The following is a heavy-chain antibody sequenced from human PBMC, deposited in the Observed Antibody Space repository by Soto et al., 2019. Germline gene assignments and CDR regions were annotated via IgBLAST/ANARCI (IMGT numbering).Heavy chain of an antibody. CDR1: GDSVASNSAA. CDR3: ARATHAARDRIDF. Sequence: SQTLSLTCAISGDSVASNSAAWTWIRQSPSRGLEWLGRTFHRSKWHDDYGVSVKSRVFIRADASKNQFSLHLNSVTPDDTAVYYCARATHAARDRIDFWAQRTMVTVSS. V-gene: IGHV6-1*01. J-gene: IGHJ3*01. D-gene: IGHD2-21*01. CDR2: TFHRSKWHD.